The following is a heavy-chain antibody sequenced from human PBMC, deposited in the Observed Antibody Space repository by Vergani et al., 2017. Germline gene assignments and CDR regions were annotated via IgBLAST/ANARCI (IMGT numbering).Heavy chain of an antibody. CDR2: VDPEDGET. CDR3: ATPQTVTTGGMEV. CDR1: GYTFSDHY. Sequence: EVQLVQSGAEVKKPGATMQISCKVSGYTFSDHYMHWVIQDPGKGLEWMGLVDPEDGETIYAEKFKGRVTIAADTSTDTAHLELSSLKSEDTAVYYCATPQTVTTGGMEVWGQGTTVIVSS. D-gene: IGHD4-17*01. V-gene: IGHV1-69-2*01. J-gene: IGHJ6*02.